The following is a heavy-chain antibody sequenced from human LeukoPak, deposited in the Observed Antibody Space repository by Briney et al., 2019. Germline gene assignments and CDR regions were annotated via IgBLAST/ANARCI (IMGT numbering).Heavy chain of an antibody. V-gene: IGHV4-59*08. CDR2: IYYSGGT. CDR3: ARQGSEVLLWFGEHTDY. J-gene: IGHJ4*02. D-gene: IGHD3-10*01. Sequence: SETLSLTCTVSGGSISSYYWSWIRQPPGKGLEWIGYIYYSGGTNYNPSLKSRVTISVDTSKNQFSLKLSSVTAADTAVYYCARQGSEVLLWFGEHTDYWGQGTLVTVSS. CDR1: GGSISSYY.